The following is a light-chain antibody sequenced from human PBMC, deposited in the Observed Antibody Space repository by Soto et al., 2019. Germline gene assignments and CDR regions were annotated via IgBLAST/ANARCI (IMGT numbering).Light chain of an antibody. CDR2: EVR. CDR3: SSYTNTSTPYV. Sequence: LTQPGSVSASPGQSITISCTATSSDIGGYNYVSWYQQRPAKAPKVMLYEVRNRPSGVSNRFSGSKSGNTASLTISGLQPEDEADYSCSSYTNTSTPYVFGTGTKVTVL. CDR1: SSDIGGYNY. V-gene: IGLV2-14*01. J-gene: IGLJ1*01.